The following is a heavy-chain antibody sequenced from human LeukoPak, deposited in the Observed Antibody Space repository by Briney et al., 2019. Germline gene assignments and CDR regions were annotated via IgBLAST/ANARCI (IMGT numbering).Heavy chain of an antibody. V-gene: IGHV3-48*03. CDR3: TTLGYHLDS. D-gene: IGHD3-22*01. CDR2: FAGSDTTK. Sequence: GGSLRLSCAASGFDFGAYEMNWVRQAPGKGLEWVAYFAGSDTTKYYADSVRGRFTISRDNAKKSLYPQMDSLRAEDTALYYCTTLGYHLDSWGQGTLVTVSS. J-gene: IGHJ4*02. CDR1: GFDFGAYE.